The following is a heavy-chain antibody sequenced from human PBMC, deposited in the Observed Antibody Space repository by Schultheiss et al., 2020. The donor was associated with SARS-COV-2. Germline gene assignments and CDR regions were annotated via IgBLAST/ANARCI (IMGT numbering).Heavy chain of an antibody. J-gene: IGHJ6*03. D-gene: IGHD6-13*01. CDR2: IYHSGST. CDR1: GYSISSGYY. CDR3: ARLAAGTLSYMDV. Sequence: SETLSLTCAVSGYSISSGYYWGWIRQPPGKGLEWIGSIYHSGSTYYTPSLKSRVTISVDTSKNQFSLKLSSVTAADTAVYYCARLAAGTLSYMDVWGKGTTVTVSS. V-gene: IGHV4-38-2*01.